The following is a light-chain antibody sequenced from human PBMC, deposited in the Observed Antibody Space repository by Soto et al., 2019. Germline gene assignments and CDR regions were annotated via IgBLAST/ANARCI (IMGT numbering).Light chain of an antibody. J-gene: IGKJ1*01. CDR2: AAS. Sequence: TQMTQSPSSLSASVGDRGNITCRAIQNIIFYLNWYQQKPGKAPKLLLYAASNLQSGVPSTFSGSGSGTDFTLTISSLKPQDFATYFCQKHYTTPVYTFGQGTKVDIK. CDR1: QNIIFY. V-gene: IGKV1-39*01. CDR3: QKHYTTPVYT.